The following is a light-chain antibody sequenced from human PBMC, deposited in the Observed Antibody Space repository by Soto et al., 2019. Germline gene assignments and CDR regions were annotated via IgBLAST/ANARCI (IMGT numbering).Light chain of an antibody. V-gene: IGKV1-27*01. CDR1: QAIRNY. Sequence: DIQMTQSPSSLSASVGDRVTITCRASQAIRNYLAWYQQKPGKVPKVLIYAASTLQSGVPSRFSGSGSGTDFTLTISSLQPEDVATYYCQNYDSAPFTFGPGTKVDFK. CDR2: AAS. J-gene: IGKJ3*01. CDR3: QNYDSAPFT.